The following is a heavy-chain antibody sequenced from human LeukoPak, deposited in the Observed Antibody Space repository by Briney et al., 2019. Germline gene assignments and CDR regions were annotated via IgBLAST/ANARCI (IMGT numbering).Heavy chain of an antibody. CDR1: GYTFTGYY. V-gene: IGHV1-2*02. CDR3: ARDMIPGIAAAGNL. J-gene: IGHJ1*01. CDR2: INPNSGGT. Sequence: ASMKVSCKASGYTFTGYYMHWVRQAPGQGLEWMGWINPNSGGTNYAQKFQGRVTMTRDTSISTAYMELSRLRSDDTAVYYCARDMIPGIAAAGNLWGQGTLVTVSS. D-gene: IGHD6-13*01.